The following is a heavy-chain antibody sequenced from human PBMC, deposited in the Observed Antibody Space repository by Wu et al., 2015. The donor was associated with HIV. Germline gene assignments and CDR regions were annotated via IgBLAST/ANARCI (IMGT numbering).Heavy chain of an antibody. CDR1: GYSFIGHY. Sequence: QVQLMQSGPELKKPRASVKVSCQTSGYSFIGHYIHWVRQTPGQGLEWMGWINPNSGGTNYAQRFQGRVTMTRDTFINTAYMEMTRLTSDDTAVYYCVRGGPIQVAPAALGYWGQGTLVTVSS. CDR3: VRGGPIQVAPAALGY. J-gene: IGHJ4*02. V-gene: IGHV1-2*02. CDR2: INPNSGGT. D-gene: IGHD2-2*01.